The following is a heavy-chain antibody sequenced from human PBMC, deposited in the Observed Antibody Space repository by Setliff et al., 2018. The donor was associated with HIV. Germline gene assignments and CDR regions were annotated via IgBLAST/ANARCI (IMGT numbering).Heavy chain of an antibody. D-gene: IGHD3-10*01. J-gene: IGHJ5*02. CDR2: IDDSGSI. CDR3: ARVKSIKTTLVRLWPRFDL. V-gene: IGHV4-34*01. CDR1: TESLTRYD. Sequence: LSLTCAVYTESLTRYDWAWIRQSTEKGLEWIGEIDDSGSIIYNPSLQSRVTMSVDTSKNQFSLKVRSLTAADTGLYYCARVKSIKTTLVRLWPRFDLWGQGTQVTVSS.